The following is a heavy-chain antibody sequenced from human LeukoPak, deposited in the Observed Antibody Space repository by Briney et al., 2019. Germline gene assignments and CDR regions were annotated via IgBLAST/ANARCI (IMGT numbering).Heavy chain of an antibody. D-gene: IGHD3-9*01. CDR1: GFTFSSYA. V-gene: IGHV3-23*01. CDR3: AKDIGYWLPGDY. J-gene: IGHJ4*02. CDR2: ISGSGGST. Sequence: SGGSLRLSCAASGFTFSSYAMRWVRQAPGKGLEWVSAISGSGGSTYYADSVKGRFTISRDNSKNTLYLQMNSLRAEDTAVYYCAKDIGYWLPGDYWGQGTLVTVSS.